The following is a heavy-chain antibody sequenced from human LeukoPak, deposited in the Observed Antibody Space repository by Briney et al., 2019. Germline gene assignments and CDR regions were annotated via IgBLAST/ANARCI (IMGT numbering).Heavy chain of an antibody. J-gene: IGHJ4*02. CDR1: GYTFTGYY. Sequence: GASVKVSCKASGYTFTGYYMHWVRQAPGQGLEWMGWINPNSGGTNYAQKFQGRVTMTRDTSISTAYMELSRLRSDDTAVYYCARDKTVGPTLLDYWGQGTLVTVSS. V-gene: IGHV1-2*02. CDR2: INPNSGGT. CDR3: ARDKTVGPTLLDY. D-gene: IGHD1-26*01.